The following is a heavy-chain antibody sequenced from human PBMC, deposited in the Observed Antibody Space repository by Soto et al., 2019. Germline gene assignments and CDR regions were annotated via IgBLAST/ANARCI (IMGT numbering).Heavy chain of an antibody. Sequence: SETLSLTCTVSGGSISSYYWSWIRQPPGKGLEWIGYIYYSGSTNYNPSLKSRVTISVDKSKNQFSLKLSSVTAADTTVYYCARDASDSTSPTYYYYYYMDVWGKGTTVTVSS. D-gene: IGHD2-2*01. CDR2: IYYSGST. J-gene: IGHJ6*03. V-gene: IGHV4-59*12. CDR3: ARDASDSTSPTYYYYYYMDV. CDR1: GGSISSYY.